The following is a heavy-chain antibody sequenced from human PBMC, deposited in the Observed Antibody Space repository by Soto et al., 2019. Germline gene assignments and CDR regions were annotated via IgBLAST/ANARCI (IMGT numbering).Heavy chain of an antibody. CDR2: IYYSGST. CDR3: ARVSDSSAYYSDY. CDR1: GVSISSSDFH. V-gene: IGHV4-30-4*01. Sequence: SETLSLTCTVSGVSISSSDFHWSWIRQPPGKGLEWIGYIYYSGSTSYNPSLKSRVTISLDTSKNQFSLKLSSVTAADTALYYCARVSDSSAYYSDYWGQGTLVTVSS. D-gene: IGHD3-22*01. J-gene: IGHJ4*02.